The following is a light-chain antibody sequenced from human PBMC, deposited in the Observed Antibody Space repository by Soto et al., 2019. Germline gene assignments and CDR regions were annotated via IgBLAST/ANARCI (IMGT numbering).Light chain of an antibody. V-gene: IGKV3-15*01. Sequence: EIVLTPSPGTLSFFPGERATLSRRASQSVSIKLAWYQQKPGQAHRLIIYDTSTRATGIPARFSGSGSGTEFTLTISSLQSEDFAVYYCQQYKNWPPITFGQGTRLEIK. CDR2: DTS. CDR1: QSVSIK. CDR3: QQYKNWPPIT. J-gene: IGKJ5*01.